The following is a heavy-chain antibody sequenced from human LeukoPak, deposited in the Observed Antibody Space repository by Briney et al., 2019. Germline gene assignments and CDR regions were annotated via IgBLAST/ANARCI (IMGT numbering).Heavy chain of an antibody. D-gene: IGHD6-13*01. CDR2: IYTSGST. CDR1: GGSISSGSYY. CDR3: ARGVGAAAGNFDY. V-gene: IGHV4-61*02. Sequence: SETLSLTCTVSGGSISSGSYYWSWIRQPAGKGLEWIGRIYTSGSTNYNPSLKSRVTISVDTSKNQFSLKLSSVTAADTAVYYCARGVGAAAGNFDYWGQGTLVTVSS. J-gene: IGHJ4*02.